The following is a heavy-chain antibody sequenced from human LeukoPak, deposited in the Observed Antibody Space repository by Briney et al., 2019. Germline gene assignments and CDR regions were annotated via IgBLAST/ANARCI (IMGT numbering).Heavy chain of an antibody. D-gene: IGHD7-27*01. CDR2: TYYRSKWYS. CDR1: GDSVSSNSAA. CDR3: ARNWGSGWYFDL. V-gene: IGHV6-1*01. Sequence: SQTLSLTCVISGDSVSSNSAAWNWIRQSPSRGLEWLGRTYYRSKWYSYSAVSVKSRIIINPDTSKNQFSLQLNSVTPEDTAVYYCARNWGSGWYFDLWGRGTLVTVSS. J-gene: IGHJ2*01.